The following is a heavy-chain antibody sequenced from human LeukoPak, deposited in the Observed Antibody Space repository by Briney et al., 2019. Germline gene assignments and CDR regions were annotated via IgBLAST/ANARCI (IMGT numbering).Heavy chain of an antibody. V-gene: IGHV3-48*04. Sequence: GGSLRLSCAASGVTFSSYSMNWVRQAPGKGLEWVSYISSSSSTIYYADSVKGRFTISRDNAKNSLYLQMNSLRAEDTAVFYCARGYCSRTSCEDFDYWGQGTLVTVSS. CDR3: ARGYCSRTSCEDFDY. J-gene: IGHJ4*02. D-gene: IGHD2-2*01. CDR1: GVTFSSYS. CDR2: ISSSSSTI.